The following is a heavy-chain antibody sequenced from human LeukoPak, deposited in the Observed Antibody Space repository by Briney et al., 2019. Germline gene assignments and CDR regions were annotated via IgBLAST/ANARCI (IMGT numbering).Heavy chain of an antibody. CDR2: INPNSGGT. CDR1: GYTFTGYY. Sequence: ASVKVSCKASGYTFTGYYMHWVRQAPGQGLEWMGWINPNSGGTNYAQKFQGRVTMTRDTSISTAYMELSRLRSDDTAAYYCARVQWELTDAFDIWGQGTMVTVSS. J-gene: IGHJ3*02. D-gene: IGHD1-26*01. V-gene: IGHV1-2*02. CDR3: ARVQWELTDAFDI.